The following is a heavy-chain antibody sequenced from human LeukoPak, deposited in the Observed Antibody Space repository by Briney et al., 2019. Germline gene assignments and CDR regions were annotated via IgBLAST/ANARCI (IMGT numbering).Heavy chain of an antibody. Sequence: ASVKVSCNASGYTFTSYGISWVRQAPGQGLEWMGWISAYNGNTNYAQKLQGRVTMTTDTSTSTAYMELRSLRSDDTAVYYCARARDGYNYGGYWGQGTLVTVSS. CDR3: ARARDGYNYGGY. V-gene: IGHV1-18*01. CDR1: GYTFTSYG. D-gene: IGHD5-24*01. CDR2: ISAYNGNT. J-gene: IGHJ4*02.